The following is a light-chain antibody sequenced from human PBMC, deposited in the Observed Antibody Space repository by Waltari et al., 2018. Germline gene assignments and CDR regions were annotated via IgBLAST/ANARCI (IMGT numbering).Light chain of an antibody. CDR2: DVT. V-gene: IGLV2-11*01. Sequence: QSALTQPRSVSGSPGQSVTISCPGTSNDIGTYDYLSWYQHHPGKAPKLIIYDVTGRPSGVPDRFSGSKSGSTASLTISGLQAEDEAEYFCSSYAGSHTRAFGGGTKLTVL. CDR3: SSYAGSHTRA. CDR1: SNDIGTYDY. J-gene: IGLJ2*01.